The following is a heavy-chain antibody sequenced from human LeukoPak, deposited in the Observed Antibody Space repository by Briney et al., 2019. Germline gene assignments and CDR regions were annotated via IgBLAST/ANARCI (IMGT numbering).Heavy chain of an antibody. CDR2: IYYSGST. CDR1: GGSISSSSYY. V-gene: IGHV4-39*07. J-gene: IGHJ3*02. CDR3: ARFSEGHYGGNPNDAFDI. Sequence: KPSETLSLTCTVSGGSISSSSYYWGWIRQPPGKGLEWIGSIYYSGSTYYNPSLKSRVTISVDTSKNQFSLKLSSVTAADTAVYYCARFSEGHYGGNPNDAFDIWGQGTMVTVSS. D-gene: IGHD4-23*01.